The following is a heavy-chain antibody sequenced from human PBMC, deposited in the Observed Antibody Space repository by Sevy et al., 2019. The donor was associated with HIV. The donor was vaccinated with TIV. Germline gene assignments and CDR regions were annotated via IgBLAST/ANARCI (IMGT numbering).Heavy chain of an antibody. D-gene: IGHD4-4*01. J-gene: IGHJ5*02. V-gene: IGHV3-30*02. CDR2: IWHDGSNK. CDR3: ARETDNSARWLDP. Sequence: GGSLRLSCAASGFTFNFHGMHWVRQAPGKGLDWVAFIWHDGSNKYMADSVKGRFTISRDNSKNTLFLQMNSLTVEDTAVYYCARETDNSARWLDPWGQGTLVTVSS. CDR1: GFTFNFHG.